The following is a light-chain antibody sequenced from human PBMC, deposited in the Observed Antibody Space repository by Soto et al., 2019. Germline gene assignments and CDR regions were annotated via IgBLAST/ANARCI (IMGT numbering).Light chain of an antibody. Sequence: DIQMTQSPSTLSASVGDRVTITCRASQSISSWLAWYQQKPGKAPKLLIYAASTLQSGVPSRFSGSGSGTDFTLTISCLQSEDFATYYCQQYYSYPLFGQGTKVDIK. V-gene: IGKV1-5*01. CDR3: QQYYSYPL. CDR2: AAS. CDR1: QSISSW. J-gene: IGKJ1*01.